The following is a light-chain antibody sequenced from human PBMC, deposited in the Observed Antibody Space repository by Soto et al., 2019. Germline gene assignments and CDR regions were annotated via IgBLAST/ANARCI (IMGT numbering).Light chain of an antibody. Sequence: DIQMTQSPSSLSASVGYRVTITCQASQDISNYLNWYQQKPGEAPKLLIYDASNLETGVPTRFSGSGSGTDFTFTISSLQPQDITTYYCQQYDNPRTFGPGTKVDIK. V-gene: IGKV1-33*01. CDR3: QQYDNPRT. CDR1: QDISNY. J-gene: IGKJ3*01. CDR2: DAS.